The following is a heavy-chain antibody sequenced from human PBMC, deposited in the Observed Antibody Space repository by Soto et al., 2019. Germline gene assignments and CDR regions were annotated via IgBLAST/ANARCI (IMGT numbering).Heavy chain of an antibody. V-gene: IGHV1-18*01. CDR2: ISAYNGNT. CDR1: GYTFTSYG. J-gene: IGHJ6*03. CDR3: ARVPIPPQVLWFGELFGDGYYYYYIDV. D-gene: IGHD3-10*01. Sequence: QVQLVQSGAEVKKPGASVKVSCKASGYTFTSYGISWVRQAPGQGLEWMGWISAYNGNTKYAQKLQGRVTMTTNTATSTAYMELRSLRSDDTAVYYCARVPIPPQVLWFGELFGDGYYYYYIDVWGKGTTVTVSS.